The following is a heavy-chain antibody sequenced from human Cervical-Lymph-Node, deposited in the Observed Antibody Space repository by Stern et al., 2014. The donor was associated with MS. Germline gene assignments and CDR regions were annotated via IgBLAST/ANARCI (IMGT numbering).Heavy chain of an antibody. CDR1: GYTFINYY. CDR3: AREYVEASGVGYLYYGLDV. Sequence: QVQLGQSGAEVKKPGASGKVSCKASGYTFINYYMHWVRQAPGHGLEWMGIINTLGGSTDYTQKFQGRLTMTRDTSTTTVSMELSGLRPEDTAVYYCAREYVEASGVGYLYYGLDVWGQGTTVIVSS. J-gene: IGHJ6*02. V-gene: IGHV1-46*01. D-gene: IGHD2-21*02. CDR2: INTLGGST.